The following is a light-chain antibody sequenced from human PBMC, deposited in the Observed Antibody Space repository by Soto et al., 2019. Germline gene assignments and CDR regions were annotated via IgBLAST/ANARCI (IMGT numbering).Light chain of an antibody. Sequence: DIQMTQSPSTLSASVGDRVTITCRASQRISSWLAWYQQKPGKAPKLLIYKASSLETGVPSRFSGSRSGTEFALIIISRQPDECATYYCQQYNSYSPWTFGQGTKVEIK. CDR3: QQYNSYSPWT. CDR2: KAS. V-gene: IGKV1-5*03. CDR1: QRISSW. J-gene: IGKJ1*01.